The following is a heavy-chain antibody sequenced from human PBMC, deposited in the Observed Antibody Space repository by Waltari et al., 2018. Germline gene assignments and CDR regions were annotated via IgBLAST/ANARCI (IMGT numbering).Heavy chain of an antibody. CDR3: ATWTGGSLGAFDN. Sequence: EVQLVESGGGLIQHGGSLSRSWYVSGFTVSNNYIGWVRQAPGKGLEWVSVIYSGGDTYDADAVRGRFTISRDNSKNTLYLQMNSLRVEDTALYYCATWTGGSLGAFDNWGQGTMVTVSS. CDR1: GFTVSNNY. V-gene: IGHV3-53*01. D-gene: IGHD7-27*01. CDR2: IYSGGDT. J-gene: IGHJ3*02.